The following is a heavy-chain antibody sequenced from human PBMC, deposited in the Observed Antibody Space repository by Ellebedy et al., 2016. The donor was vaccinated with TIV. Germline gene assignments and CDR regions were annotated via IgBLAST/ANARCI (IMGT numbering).Heavy chain of an antibody. J-gene: IGHJ4*02. D-gene: IGHD6-6*01. Sequence: MPSETLSLTCTVSGGSISPYYWSWIRQPPGKGLEWIGYISYSGSTNYNPSLQSRVTISVDTSKNQFSLKLSSVTAADTAVYYCARGDSTSSRIYYWGQGILVTVSS. V-gene: IGHV4-59*08. CDR1: GGSISPYY. CDR3: ARGDSTSSRIYY. CDR2: ISYSGST.